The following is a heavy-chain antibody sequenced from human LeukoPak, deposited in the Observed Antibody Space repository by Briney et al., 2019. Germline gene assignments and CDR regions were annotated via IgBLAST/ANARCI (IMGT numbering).Heavy chain of an antibody. CDR2: INHSGST. V-gene: IGHV4-34*01. CDR3: ARGRSVLRFLEWNPTTYYFDY. D-gene: IGHD3-3*01. CDR1: GGSFSGYY. Sequence: KPSETLPLTCAVYGGSFSGYYWSWIRQPPGKGLEWIGEINHSGSTNYNPSLKSRVTISVDTSKNQFSLKLSSVTAADTAVYYCARGRSVLRFLEWNPTTYYFDYWGQGTLVTVSS. J-gene: IGHJ4*02.